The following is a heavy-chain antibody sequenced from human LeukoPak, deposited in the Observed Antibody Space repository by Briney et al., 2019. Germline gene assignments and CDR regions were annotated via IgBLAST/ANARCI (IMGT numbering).Heavy chain of an antibody. CDR2: INSDGSST. CDR1: GFTFSSYW. CDR3: AKAADYYDSSGYYPSGTIFDY. V-gene: IGHV3-74*01. D-gene: IGHD3-22*01. J-gene: IGHJ4*02. Sequence: GGSLRLSCAASGFTFSSYWMHWVRQAPGKGLVWVSRINSDGSSTSYADSVKGRFTISRDNAKNTLYLQMNSLRAEDTAVYYCAKAADYYDSSGYYPSGTIFDYWGQGTPVTVSS.